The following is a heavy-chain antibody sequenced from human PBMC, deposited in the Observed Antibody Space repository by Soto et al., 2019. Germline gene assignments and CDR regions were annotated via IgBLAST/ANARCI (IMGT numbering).Heavy chain of an antibody. CDR3: ARELTYYDFWSGRKAGGGAFDI. CDR1: GGSISSGGYY. J-gene: IGHJ3*02. CDR2: IYYSGST. V-gene: IGHV4-31*03. Sequence: QVQLQESGPGLVKPSQTLSLTCTVSGGSISSGGYYWSWIRQHPGKGLEWIGYIYYSGSTYYNPSLKSRVTISVDTSKNQFSLKLSSVTAADTAVYYCARELTYYDFWSGRKAGGGAFDIWGQGTMVTVSS. D-gene: IGHD3-3*01.